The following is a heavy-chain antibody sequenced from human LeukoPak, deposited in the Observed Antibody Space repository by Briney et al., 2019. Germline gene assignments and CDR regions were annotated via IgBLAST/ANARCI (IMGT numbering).Heavy chain of an antibody. CDR1: GFTFDDYA. Sequence: GGSLRLSCAASGFTFDDYAMHWVRQAPGKGLAWVSGISWNSGSIGYADSVKGRFTISRDNAKNSLYLQMNSLRAEDTALYYCAKDRTRYSSGWSDYWGQGTLVTVSS. CDR3: AKDRTRYSSGWSDY. J-gene: IGHJ4*02. D-gene: IGHD6-19*01. CDR2: ISWNSGSI. V-gene: IGHV3-9*01.